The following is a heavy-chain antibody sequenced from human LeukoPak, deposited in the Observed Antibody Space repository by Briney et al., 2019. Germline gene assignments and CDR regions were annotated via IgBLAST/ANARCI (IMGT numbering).Heavy chain of an antibody. J-gene: IGHJ4*02. CDR2: ISSNGSST. V-gene: IGHV3-64*01. CDR1: GFTFSSYA. CDR3: ARDNGCSGGSCYATNFDD. D-gene: IGHD2-15*01. Sequence: GGSLRLSCAASGFTFSSYAMHWVRQAPGKGLEYVSAISSNGSSTYYANSVKDRFTISRDNSKNTLYLQMGSLRAEDMAVYYCARDNGCSGGSCYATNFDDWGQGTLVTVSS.